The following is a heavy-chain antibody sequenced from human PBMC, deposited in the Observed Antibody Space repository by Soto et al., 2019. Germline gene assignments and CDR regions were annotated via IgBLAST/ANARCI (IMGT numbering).Heavy chain of an antibody. CDR3: ARGDGYKTGFDY. J-gene: IGHJ4*02. Sequence: SETLSLTCAVSGGSISSGGYSWSWIRQPPGKGLEWIGYIYHSGSTYYNPSLKSRVTISVDRSKNQFSLKLSSVTAADTAVYYCARGDGYKTGFDYWGQGTLVTVSS. CDR1: GGSISSGGYS. V-gene: IGHV4-30-2*01. D-gene: IGHD5-12*01. CDR2: IYHSGST.